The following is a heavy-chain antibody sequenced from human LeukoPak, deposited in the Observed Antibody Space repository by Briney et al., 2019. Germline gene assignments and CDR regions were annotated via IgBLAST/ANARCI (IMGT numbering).Heavy chain of an antibody. CDR2: IYSGGST. Sequence: GGSVTLLCAVSGFPEFSIYAIWVRQAPGKGLEWVSLIYSGGSTYYADSVRGRFTISRDNSQTTLCLQMNSLRAEDTAVYYCAKTRYDAFDIRGQGTVVTVSS. CDR3: AKTRYDAFDI. D-gene: IGHD4-17*01. V-gene: IGHV3-53*01. CDR1: GFPEFSIY. J-gene: IGHJ3*02.